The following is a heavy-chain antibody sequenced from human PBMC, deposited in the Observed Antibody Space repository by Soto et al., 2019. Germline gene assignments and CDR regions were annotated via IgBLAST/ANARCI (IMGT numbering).Heavy chain of an antibody. Sequence: RGESLKISCKGSGYSFTSYWIGWVRQMPGKGLEWMGIIYPGDSDTRYSPSFQGQVTISADKSISTAYLQWSSLKASDTAMYYCARHRGEWWLTTPSRASWYFDLWGRGTLVTVSS. D-gene: IGHD2-15*01. J-gene: IGHJ2*01. CDR1: GYSFTSYW. V-gene: IGHV5-51*01. CDR3: ARHRGEWWLTTPSRASWYFDL. CDR2: IYPGDSDT.